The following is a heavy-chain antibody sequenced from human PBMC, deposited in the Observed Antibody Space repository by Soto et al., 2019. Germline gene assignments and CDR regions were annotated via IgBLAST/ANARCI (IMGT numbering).Heavy chain of an antibody. D-gene: IGHD1-26*01. CDR3: AKEGGFSGSPLDY. V-gene: IGHV3-23*01. J-gene: IGHJ4*02. CDR2: ISSSGGST. Sequence: GGSLRLSCAASGFIFNNYAMSWVRQAPGKGLEWVSAISSSGGSTYYADSVKGRFTISRDNSKNTLYLQMNSLRAEDTAVYYCAKEGGFSGSPLDYWGQGTLVTVS. CDR1: GFIFNNYA.